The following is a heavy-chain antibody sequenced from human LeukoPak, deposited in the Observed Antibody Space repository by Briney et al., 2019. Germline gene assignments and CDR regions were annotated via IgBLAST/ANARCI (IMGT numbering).Heavy chain of an antibody. D-gene: IGHD4-17*01. CDR1: GFTFSSYE. Sequence: GGSLRLSCAASGFTFSSYEMNWVRQAPGKGLEWVSYISSSGSTIYYADSVKGRFTISRDNAENSLYLQMNSLRAEDTAVYYCARDYDDYGDYGFDPWGQGTLVTVSS. CDR2: ISSSGSTI. CDR3: ARDYDDYGDYGFDP. V-gene: IGHV3-48*03. J-gene: IGHJ5*02.